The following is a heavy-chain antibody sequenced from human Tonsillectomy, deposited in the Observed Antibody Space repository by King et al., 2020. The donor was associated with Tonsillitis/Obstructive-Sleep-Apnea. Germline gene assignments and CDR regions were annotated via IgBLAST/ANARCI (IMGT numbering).Heavy chain of an antibody. J-gene: IGHJ6*02. CDR3: ARNLGIVTAGRDYGLDV. V-gene: IGHV4-59*01. Sequence: VQLQESGPGLVKPSETLSLTCTVSGGSISTYYWSWIRQPPGKGLEWIGYINNSGSTNYNPSLKSRVTISVDTSKNKFSLKLSSVTAADTAVYFCARNLGIVTAGRDYGLDVWGQGTTVTVSS. D-gene: IGHD6-13*01. CDR1: GGSISTYY. CDR2: INNSGST.